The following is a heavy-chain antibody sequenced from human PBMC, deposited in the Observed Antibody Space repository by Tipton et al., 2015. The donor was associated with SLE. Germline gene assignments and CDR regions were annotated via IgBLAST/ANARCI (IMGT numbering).Heavy chain of an antibody. Sequence: TLSLTCTVSGGSITDYYWSWIRQPPGKGLEWVGYIFYGGTTNYNPSLSSRLNIAVDTSKNQVSLTLTSVTAADTAVYYCARVDGDYGDAFDVWGQGTMVIVSS. CDR1: GGSITDYY. J-gene: IGHJ3*01. V-gene: IGHV4-59*01. CDR2: IFYGGTT. CDR3: ARVDGDYGDAFDV. D-gene: IGHD4-17*01.